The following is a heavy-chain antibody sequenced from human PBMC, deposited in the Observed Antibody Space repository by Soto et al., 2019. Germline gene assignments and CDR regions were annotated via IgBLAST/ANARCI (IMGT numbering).Heavy chain of an antibody. CDR2: IYYSGST. CDR1: GGSISSGGYY. D-gene: IGHD3-10*01. V-gene: IGHV4-31*03. CDR3: ARAEVRYSTDFDY. Sequence: QVQLQESGPGLVKPSQTLSLTCTVSGGSISSGGYYWSWIRQHSGKGLEWIGYIYYSGSTYYNPYLKRRVTISVDTSKNQFSLKLSSVTAADTAVYYCARAEVRYSTDFDYWGQGTLVTVSS. J-gene: IGHJ4*02.